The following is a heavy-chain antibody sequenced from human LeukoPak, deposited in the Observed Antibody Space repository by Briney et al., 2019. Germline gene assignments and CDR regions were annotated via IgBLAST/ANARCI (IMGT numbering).Heavy chain of an antibody. CDR1: GFTFSSYS. Sequence: GGSLRLSCAASGFTFSSYSMNWVRQAPGKGLEWVSSISSSSSYIYYADSVKGRFTISRDSSKNTLYLQMNSLRPEDTAVYYCARARPSMWIDYWGQGTLVTVSS. V-gene: IGHV3-21*01. CDR2: ISSSSSYI. D-gene: IGHD5-12*01. CDR3: ARARPSMWIDY. J-gene: IGHJ4*02.